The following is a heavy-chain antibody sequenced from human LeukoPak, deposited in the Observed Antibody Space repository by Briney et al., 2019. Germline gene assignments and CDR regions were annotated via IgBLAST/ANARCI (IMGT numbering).Heavy chain of an antibody. J-gene: IGHJ5*02. Sequence: PGGSLRLSCTASGFTFGDYAMSWVRQAPGKGLEWVGFIRSKAYGGTTEYAASVKGRFTISRDDSKSIAYLQMNSLKTEDTAVYYCTRCMEGGWFDPWGQGTLVTVSS. V-gene: IGHV3-49*04. CDR2: IRSKAYGGTT. D-gene: IGHD2-8*01. CDR1: GFTFGDYA. CDR3: TRCMEGGWFDP.